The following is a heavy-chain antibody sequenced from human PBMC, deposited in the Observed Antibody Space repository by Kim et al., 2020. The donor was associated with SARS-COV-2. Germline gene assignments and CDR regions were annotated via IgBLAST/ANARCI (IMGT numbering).Heavy chain of an antibody. Sequence: ASVKVSCKASGYTFTSYAMNWVRQAPGQGLEWMGWINTNTGNPTYAQGFTGRFVFSLDTSVSTAYLQISSLKAEDTAVYYCASEMRDILTGYRYYYGMDVCGKGTTVTVSS. CDR2: INTNTGNP. J-gene: IGHJ6*04. CDR3: ASEMRDILTGYRYYYGMDV. D-gene: IGHD3-9*01. CDR1: GYTFTSYA. V-gene: IGHV7-4-1*02.